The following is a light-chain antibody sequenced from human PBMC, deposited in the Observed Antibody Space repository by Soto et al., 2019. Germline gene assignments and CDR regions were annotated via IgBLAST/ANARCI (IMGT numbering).Light chain of an antibody. CDR3: QQCGSSPET. Sequence: EIMMTQSPGTPSVSPGEGATLSCTASQSVNLNLAWYQQKPGQPPRLLLYGASTRATGIPVRFRDSGSGTDFTLTISRLEPEDFAVYYCQQCGSSPETFGQGTKVEMK. V-gene: IGKV3-20*01. J-gene: IGKJ1*01. CDR1: QSVNLN. CDR2: GAS.